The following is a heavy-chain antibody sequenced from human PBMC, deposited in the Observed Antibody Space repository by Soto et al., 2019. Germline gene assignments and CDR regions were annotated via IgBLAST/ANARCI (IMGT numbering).Heavy chain of an antibody. J-gene: IGHJ4*02. CDR2: IYYSGST. CDR1: GDSISSRTNY. CDR3: ARLTWDLFFDY. Sequence: QLQLQESGPGLVKPSETLSLTCTVSGDSISSRTNYWGWIRQPPGKGLEWIGSIYYSGSTYYNPSLKSRVTLSVYTCKNPFSLKLSSVTAADTAVYYCARLTWDLFFDYWGQGTLVTVSS. V-gene: IGHV4-39*01. D-gene: IGHD1-26*01.